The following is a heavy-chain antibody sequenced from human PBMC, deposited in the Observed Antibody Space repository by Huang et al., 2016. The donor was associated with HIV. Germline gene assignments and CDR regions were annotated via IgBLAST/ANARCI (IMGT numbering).Heavy chain of an antibody. Sequence: EVHLVQSGAEVKEPGESLKIPCQASGYNFDSYWIGWVRQMPGKGLAWMGGSYPGDADTVYDPSFQGKVTSAADQSINTAYRQWSSLKASDTAIYFCARQGLWLPPTDPFDYWGQGTPVTVSA. J-gene: IGHJ4*02. V-gene: IGHV5-51*01. D-gene: IGHD3-10*01. CDR3: ARQGLWLPPTDPFDY. CDR2: SYPGDADT. CDR1: GYNFDSYW.